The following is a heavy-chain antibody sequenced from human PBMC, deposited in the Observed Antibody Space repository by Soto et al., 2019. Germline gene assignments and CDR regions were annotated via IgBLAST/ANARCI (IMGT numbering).Heavy chain of an antibody. J-gene: IGHJ6*02. Sequence: ASVKVSCKASGYTFTSYYMHWVRQAPGQGLEWMGIINPSGGSTSYAQKFQGRVTMTRDTSTSTVYMELSSLRSEDTAVYYCARDQSGSSGWYVKPAENGMDVSAQGTTVTVSS. CDR1: GYTFTSYY. V-gene: IGHV1-46*01. CDR3: ARDQSGSSGWYVKPAENGMDV. D-gene: IGHD6-13*01. CDR2: INPSGGST.